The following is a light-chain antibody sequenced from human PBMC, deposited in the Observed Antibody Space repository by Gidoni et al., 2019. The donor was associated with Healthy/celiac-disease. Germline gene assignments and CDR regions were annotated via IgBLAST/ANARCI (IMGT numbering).Light chain of an antibody. J-gene: IGKJ4*01. CDR1: QSVGSY. CDR2: AAS. CDR3: QQRSNWLT. V-gene: IGKV3-11*01. Sequence: EIVLTQSPATLSLSPGERATLSCRASQSVGSYLTWYQQKPGQAPRLLIYAASNRATGVPARFSGSGSGTDFTLTISSLEPEYFAVYYCQQRSNWLTFGGGTKVEIK.